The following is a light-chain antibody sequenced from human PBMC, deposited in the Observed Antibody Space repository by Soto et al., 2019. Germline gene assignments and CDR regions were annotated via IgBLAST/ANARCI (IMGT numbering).Light chain of an antibody. CDR3: GSWDSSLTANV. V-gene: IGLV1-51*01. CDR2: DDI. J-gene: IGLJ1*01. CDR1: TSNVANNF. Sequence: QSVLTQPPSVSAAPGQKVTISCSGTTSNVANNFVSWYQQFPGKAPKLLIYDDIRRPSGIPDRFSASKSGTSATLGITGLQTGDEADYYCGSWDSSLTANVFGTGTKGTVL.